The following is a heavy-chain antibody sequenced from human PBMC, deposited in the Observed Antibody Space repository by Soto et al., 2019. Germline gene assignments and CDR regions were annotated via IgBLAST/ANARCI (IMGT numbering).Heavy chain of an antibody. V-gene: IGHV1-46*01. Sequence: ASVKVSFKASGYSFTSYYMHWVRQSPGQGLGWMGIINPSGGTTTYALKFQGRVTMTRDTSTSTVYMELSSLRSEDTAVYYCARSPGDTAMVIWVSDYWGQANLLTLSS. D-gene: IGHD5-18*01. J-gene: IGHJ4*02. CDR3: ARSPGDTAMVIWVSDY. CDR1: GYSFTSYY. CDR2: INPSGGTT.